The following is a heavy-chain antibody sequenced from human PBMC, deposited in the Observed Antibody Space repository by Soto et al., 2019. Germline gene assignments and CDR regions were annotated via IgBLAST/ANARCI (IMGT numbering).Heavy chain of an antibody. V-gene: IGHV3-23*01. CDR3: ARGGGIAVAGTHLDY. CDR2: IGGSAAGS. CDR1: GFTFSSYA. J-gene: IGHJ4*02. Sequence: EVQLLESGGNLVQPGGSLKLSCAASGFTFSSYAMSWVRQAPGKGLEWVSGIGGSAAGSNYADSVKGRFTISRDNSRNTVYLQMSSLRADDTALYYCARGGGIAVAGTHLDYLGQGTLVTVSS. D-gene: IGHD6-19*01.